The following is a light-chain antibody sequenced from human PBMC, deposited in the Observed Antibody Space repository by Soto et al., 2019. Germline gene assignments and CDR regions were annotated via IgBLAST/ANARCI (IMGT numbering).Light chain of an antibody. CDR3: GSFTTSRIWV. Sequence: QAVLTQPASVSGSPGQSITVSCTGSSSDFGDDKYVSWYQQQPGKGPNLLIYGVNSRPSGISNRFSGSKSGNTASLTISGLQVEDEAECFCGSFTTSRIWVFGGGTKLTVL. J-gene: IGLJ3*02. CDR2: GVN. V-gene: IGLV2-14*01. CDR1: SSDFGDDKY.